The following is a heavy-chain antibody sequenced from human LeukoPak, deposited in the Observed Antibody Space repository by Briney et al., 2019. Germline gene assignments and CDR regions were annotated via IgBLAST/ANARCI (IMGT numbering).Heavy chain of an antibody. CDR3: ARDVGGYYCDSSGSPPLGYFDY. J-gene: IGHJ4*02. CDR2: IYSGGST. Sequence: GGSLRLSCAASGFTVSSNYMSWVRQAPGKGLEWVSVIYSGGSTYYADSVKGRFTISRDNSKNTLYLQMNSLRAEDTAVYYCARDVGGYYCDSSGSPPLGYFDYWGQGTLVTVSS. CDR1: GFTVSSNY. V-gene: IGHV3-66*01. D-gene: IGHD3-22*01.